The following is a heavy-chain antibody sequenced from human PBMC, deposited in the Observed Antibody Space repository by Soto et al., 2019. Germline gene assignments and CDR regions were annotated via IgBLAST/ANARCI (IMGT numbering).Heavy chain of an antibody. CDR3: ARVGSSSWDIDY. D-gene: IGHD6-13*01. J-gene: IGHJ4*02. V-gene: IGHV4-4*02. CDR2: IYHSGST. CDR1: GGSISSSNW. Sequence: SETLSLTCAVSGGSISSSNWWSWVRQPPGKGLEWIGEIYHSGSTNYNPSLKSRVTISVDKSKNQFSLKLSPVTAADTAVYYCARVGSSSWDIDYWGQGTLVTVS.